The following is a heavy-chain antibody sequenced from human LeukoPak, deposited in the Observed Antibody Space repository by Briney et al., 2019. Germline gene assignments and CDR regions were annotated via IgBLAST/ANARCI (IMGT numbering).Heavy chain of an antibody. CDR1: GFTFSSYS. J-gene: IGHJ4*02. CDR2: ISSSSSTI. V-gene: IGHV3-48*01. D-gene: IGHD1-26*01. Sequence: GGSLRLSCAASGFTFSSYSMNWVRQAPGKGLEWVSYISSSSSTIFYADSVKGRFTISRDNAKNSLYLQMNSLRAEDTAVYYCARDKIVGATHFDYWGQGTLVTVSS. CDR3: ARDKIVGATHFDY.